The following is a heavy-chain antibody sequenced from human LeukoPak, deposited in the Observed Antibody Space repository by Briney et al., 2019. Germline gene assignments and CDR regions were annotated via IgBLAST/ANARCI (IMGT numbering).Heavy chain of an antibody. CDR3: ASGGSSWYNNWYFDL. Sequence: SETLSLTCTASGGSITTYYWSWIRRPPGKGLEWVGYISYSGSTNYNPSLRSRVTISVDTSRNQFSLKLSSVTAADTAVYYCASGGSSWYNNWYFDLWGRGTLVTVSS. V-gene: IGHV4-59*01. D-gene: IGHD6-13*01. CDR1: GGSITTYY. CDR2: ISYSGST. J-gene: IGHJ2*01.